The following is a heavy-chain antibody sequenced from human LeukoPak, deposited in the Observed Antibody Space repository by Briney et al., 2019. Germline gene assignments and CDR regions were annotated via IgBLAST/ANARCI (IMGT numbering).Heavy chain of an antibody. V-gene: IGHV1-8*01. CDR1: GYTFTSYD. CDR2: MNPNSGNT. CDR3: ARGLSQPCGYSYGF. D-gene: IGHD5-18*01. J-gene: IGHJ4*02. Sequence: ASVTVSCKASGYTFTSYDINWVRQATGQGLEWMGWMNPNSGNTGYAQKFQGRVTMTRNTSISTAYMELSSLRSEDTAVYYCARGLSQPCGYSYGFWGQGTLVTVSS.